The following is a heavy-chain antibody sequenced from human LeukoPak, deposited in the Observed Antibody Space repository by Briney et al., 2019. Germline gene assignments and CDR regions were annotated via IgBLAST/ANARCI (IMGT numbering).Heavy chain of an antibody. CDR2: TYYRSKWYS. Sequence: SQALSLTCAISGDSYSSNTAAWKWIRQSPSRGLEWLGRTYYRSKWYSDYAVSVKSRITITPHTSKNQFSLQVNSVTPEDTAVYYCAKGWGFNIWGQGTMVTVSS. J-gene: IGHJ3*02. V-gene: IGHV6-1*01. CDR3: AKGWGFNI. CDR1: GDSYSSNTAA. D-gene: IGHD3-16*01.